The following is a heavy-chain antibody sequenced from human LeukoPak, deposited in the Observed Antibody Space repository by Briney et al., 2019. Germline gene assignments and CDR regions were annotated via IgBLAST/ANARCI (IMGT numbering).Heavy chain of an antibody. CDR2: IIPVFGTS. Sequence: ASVKVSCKASGGAFSSYAFSWVRQAPGQGLEWMGGIIPVFGTSNYAQKFQGRVTITADESTRTVYTELSSLRSEDTAVYYCARERGGYNYGRAYMDVWGKGTTVTVSS. CDR3: ARERGGYNYGRAYMDV. J-gene: IGHJ6*03. V-gene: IGHV1-69*13. CDR1: GGAFSSYA. D-gene: IGHD5-18*01.